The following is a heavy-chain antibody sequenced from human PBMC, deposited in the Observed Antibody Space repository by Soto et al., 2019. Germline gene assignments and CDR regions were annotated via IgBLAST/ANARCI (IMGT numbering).Heavy chain of an antibody. J-gene: IGHJ5*02. CDR3: AKRGEVVVSSTFLFWFDP. CDR2: ISGSGDYT. V-gene: IGHV3-23*01. Sequence: LRLSCAASGFTFSNFAMNWVRQAPGKGLEWVSAISGSGDYTYYADSVKGRFAISRDNSKNTLYLQMSSLRAEDTAVYYCAKRGEVVVSSTFLFWFDPWGQGTRVTVSS. CDR1: GFTFSNFA. D-gene: IGHD2-15*01.